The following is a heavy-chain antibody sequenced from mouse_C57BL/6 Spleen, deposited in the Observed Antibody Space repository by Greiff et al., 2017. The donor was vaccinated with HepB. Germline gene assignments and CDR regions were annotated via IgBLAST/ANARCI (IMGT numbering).Heavy chain of an antibody. CDR2: ISYDGSN. CDR3: AREDYGDFDY. CDR1: GYSITSGYY. J-gene: IGHJ2*01. V-gene: IGHV3-6*01. D-gene: IGHD1-1*01. Sequence: EVQRVESGPGLVKPSQSLSLTCSVTGYSITSGYYWNWIRQFPGNKLEWMGYISYDGSNNYNPSLKNRISITRDTSKNQFFLKLNSVTTEDTATYYCAREDYGDFDYWGQGTTLTVSS.